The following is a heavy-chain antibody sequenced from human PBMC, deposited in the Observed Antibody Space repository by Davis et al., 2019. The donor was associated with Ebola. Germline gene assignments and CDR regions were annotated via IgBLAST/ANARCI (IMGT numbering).Heavy chain of an antibody. J-gene: IGHJ5*02. CDR1: GYTLTELS. V-gene: IGHV1-24*01. CDR2: FDPDDGET. CDR3: ARGGEGFLEWLAWFDP. D-gene: IGHD3-3*01. Sequence: AASVKVSCKVSGYTLTELSMHWVRQAPGKGLEWMGGFDPDDGETIYAQKFQGRVTMTEDTSTDTAYMELSSLRSEDTAVYYCARGGEGFLEWLAWFDPWGQGTLVTVSS.